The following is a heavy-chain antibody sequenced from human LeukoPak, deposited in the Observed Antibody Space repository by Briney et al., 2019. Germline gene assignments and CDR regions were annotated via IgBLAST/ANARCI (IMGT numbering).Heavy chain of an antibody. CDR3: ARAIIAARPDYYYGMDV. J-gene: IGHJ6*02. CDR1: GYTFTGYY. D-gene: IGHD6-6*01. V-gene: IGHV1-2*02. Sequence: GESLKISCKGSGYTFTGYYMHWVRQAPGQGLEWMGWINPNSGGTNYAQKFQGRVTMTRDTSISTAYMELSRLRSDDTAVYYCARAIIAARPDYYYGMDVWGQGTTVTVSS. CDR2: INPNSGGT.